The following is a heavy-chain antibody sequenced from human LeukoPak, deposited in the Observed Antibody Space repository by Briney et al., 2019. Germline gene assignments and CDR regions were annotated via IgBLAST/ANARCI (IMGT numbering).Heavy chain of an antibody. CDR1: GGSFSGYY. CDR3: ARDKTYYDFWSGSYGMDV. V-gene: IGHV4-34*01. CDR2: INHSGGT. D-gene: IGHD3-3*01. Sequence: SETLSLTCAVYGGSFSGYYWSWIRQPPGKGLEWIGEINHSGGTDYNPSLKSRVTISVDTSKNQFSLKLSSVTAADTAVYYCARDKTYYDFWSGSYGMDVWGQGTTVTVSS. J-gene: IGHJ6*02.